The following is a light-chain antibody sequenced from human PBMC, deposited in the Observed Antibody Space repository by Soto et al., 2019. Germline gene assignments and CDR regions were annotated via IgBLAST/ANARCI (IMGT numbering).Light chain of an antibody. CDR1: SSDVGGYNY. CDR2: DVS. J-gene: IGLJ1*01. Sequence: QSALTQPASVSGSPGQSITISCTGTSSDVGGYNYVSCYQQHPAKSPKLMINDVSNRPSGVSNRFSGSKSGKTASLTISGLQAEDEADYYCSSYTSSTTSSFGTGTKLTVL. CDR3: SSYTSSTTSS. V-gene: IGLV2-14*03.